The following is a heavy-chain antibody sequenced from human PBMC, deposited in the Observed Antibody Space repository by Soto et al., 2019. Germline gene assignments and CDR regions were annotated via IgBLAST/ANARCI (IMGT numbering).Heavy chain of an antibody. V-gene: IGHV1-3*04. CDR1: GITSTTYA. CDR3: ARAISGYVT. D-gene: IGHD5-12*01. J-gene: IGHJ5*02. Sequence: QVQLVQSGAEVKKPGASVKVSCKASGITSTTYAIHWVRQAPGQGLEWMGGINTGNGNTRYSQRFLGRVSLTTDTSASTASMDLSSLTSEDTAVYYCARAISGYVTWGRGTLITVSS. CDR2: INTGNGNT.